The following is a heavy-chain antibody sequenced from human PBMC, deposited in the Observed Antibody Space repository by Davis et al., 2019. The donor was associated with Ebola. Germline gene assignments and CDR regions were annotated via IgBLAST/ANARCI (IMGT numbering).Heavy chain of an antibody. CDR2: IHGGNGNR. CDR1: GYTFTNYA. CDR3: ARAAFGYNSGWYADY. V-gene: IGHV1-3*01. D-gene: IGHD6-19*01. Sequence: ASVKVSCKAPGYTFTNYAMHWVRQAPGQRLGWMGWIHGGNGNRKYSQKFQGRVTITMDTSASTAYMELSSLRSEDTAVYYCARAAFGYNSGWYADYWGPGSLVTVSS. J-gene: IGHJ4*02.